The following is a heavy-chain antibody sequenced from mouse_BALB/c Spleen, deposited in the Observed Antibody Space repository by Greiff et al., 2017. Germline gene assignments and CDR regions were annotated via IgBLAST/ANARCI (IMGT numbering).Heavy chain of an antibody. V-gene: IGHV1-80*01. Sequence: VQLQQSGAELVRPGSSVKISCKASGYAFSSYWMNWVKQRPGQGLEWIGQIYPGDGDTNYNGKFKGKATLTADKSSSTAYMQLSSLTSEDSAVYFCASGTVVARDAMDYWGQGTSVTVSS. CDR3: ASGTVVARDAMDY. D-gene: IGHD1-1*01. J-gene: IGHJ4*01. CDR1: GYAFSSYW. CDR2: IYPGDGDT.